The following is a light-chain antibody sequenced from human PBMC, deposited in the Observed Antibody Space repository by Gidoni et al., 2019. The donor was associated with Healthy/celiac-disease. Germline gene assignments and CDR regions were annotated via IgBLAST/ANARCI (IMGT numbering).Light chain of an antibody. CDR2: GAS. J-gene: IGKJ1*01. V-gene: IGKV3-15*01. CDR1: QSVSSN. CDR3: QQYNNWPRT. Sequence: ELQVTQSPATLSGSPGERAALSCRASQSVSSNLAWYQQKPGQAPRLLIYGASTRATGIPARFSGGGSGTEFTLTISSLQSEDFAVYYCQQYNNWPRTFGQGTKVEIK.